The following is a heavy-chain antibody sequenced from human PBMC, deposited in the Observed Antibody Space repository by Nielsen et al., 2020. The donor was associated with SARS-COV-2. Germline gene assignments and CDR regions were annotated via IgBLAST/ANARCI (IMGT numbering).Heavy chain of an antibody. V-gene: IGHV3-21*01. CDR1: GFTFSSYS. D-gene: IGHD3-10*01. Sequence: GSLRLSCAASGFTFSSYSMNWVRQAPGKGLEWVSSISSSSSYIYYADSVKGRFTISRDNAKNSLYLQMNSLRAEDTAVYYCATGESNYYGSGSYSFDYWGQGTLVTVSS. CDR3: ATGESNYYGSGSYSFDY. J-gene: IGHJ4*02. CDR2: ISSSSSYI.